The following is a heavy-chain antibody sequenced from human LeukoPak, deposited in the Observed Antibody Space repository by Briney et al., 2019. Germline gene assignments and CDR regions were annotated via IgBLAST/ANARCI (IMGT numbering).Heavy chain of an antibody. Sequence: SETLSLTCTVSGGSISSYYWSWIRQPPGKGLEWIGYIYYSGSTNYNPALKSRVTISVDTSKNQFSLKLSSVTAADTAVYYCAREAAPSEGYDFWSGYYTNGMDVWGQGTTVTVSS. D-gene: IGHD3-3*01. CDR2: IYYSGST. CDR3: AREAAPSEGYDFWSGYYTNGMDV. V-gene: IGHV4-59*01. CDR1: GGSISSYY. J-gene: IGHJ6*02.